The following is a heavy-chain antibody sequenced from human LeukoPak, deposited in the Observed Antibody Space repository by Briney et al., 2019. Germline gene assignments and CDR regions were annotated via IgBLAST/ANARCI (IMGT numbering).Heavy chain of an antibody. CDR3: ARENNFWSGSTNWFDP. J-gene: IGHJ5*02. Sequence: SETLSLTCTVSGGSISSYYWSWIRQPPGKGLEWMGYIYYSGSTNYNPSLKSRVTISVDTSKNQFSLKLSSVTAADTAVYYCARENNFWSGSTNWFDPWGQGTLVTVSS. V-gene: IGHV4-59*01. CDR2: IYYSGST. D-gene: IGHD3-3*01. CDR1: GGSISSYY.